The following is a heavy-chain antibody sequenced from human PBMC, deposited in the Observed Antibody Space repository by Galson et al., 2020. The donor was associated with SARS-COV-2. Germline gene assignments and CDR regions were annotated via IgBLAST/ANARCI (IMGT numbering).Heavy chain of an antibody. CDR3: ARENYYDSSGYYWVVGYFDY. J-gene: IGHJ4*02. V-gene: IGHV3-30*04. CDR2: ISYDGSNK. Sequence: GESLKISCAASGFTFSSYAMHWVRQAPGKGLEWVAVISYDGSNKYYADSVKGRFTISRDNSKNTLYLQMNSLRAEDTAVYYCARENYYDSSGYYWVVGYFDYWGQGTLVTVSS. D-gene: IGHD3-22*01. CDR1: GFTFSSYA.